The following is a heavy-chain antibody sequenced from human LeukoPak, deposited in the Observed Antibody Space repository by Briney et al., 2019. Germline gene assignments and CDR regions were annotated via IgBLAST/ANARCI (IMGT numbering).Heavy chain of an antibody. CDR1: GGSISSSSYY. D-gene: IGHD3-10*01. CDR3: ARHEAYCGSGSQIDY. Sequence: SETLSLTCTVSGGSISSSSYYWGWIRQPPGKGLEWIGSIYYSGSTYYNPSLKSRVTISVDTSKNQFSLKLSSVTAADTAVYYCARHEAYCGSGSQIDYWGQGTLVTVSS. J-gene: IGHJ4*02. CDR2: IYYSGST. V-gene: IGHV4-39*01.